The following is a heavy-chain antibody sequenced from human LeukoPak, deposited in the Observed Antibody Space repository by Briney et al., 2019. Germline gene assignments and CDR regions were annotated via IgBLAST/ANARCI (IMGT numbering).Heavy chain of an antibody. Sequence: ASVKVSCTASGSTFTSYDIHWVRQATGQGIEWMGWMNTNRCNTGYAQKCQRRVTITRITTKSTAYMELSSLKSEDTAVDCRATQTLVPAATMGEHAFDIWGQGTMVTGSS. V-gene: IGHV1-8*01. J-gene: IGHJ3*02. CDR2: MNTNRCNT. CDR3: ATQTLVPAATMGEHAFDI. D-gene: IGHD2-2*01. CDR1: GSTFTSYD.